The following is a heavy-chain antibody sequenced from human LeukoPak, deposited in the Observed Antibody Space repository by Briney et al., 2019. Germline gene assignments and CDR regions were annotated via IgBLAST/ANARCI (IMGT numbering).Heavy chain of an antibody. D-gene: IGHD1-26*01. CDR2: IDSDGIST. V-gene: IGHV3-74*01. CDR3: ARDRGIRGSSPYYLDY. J-gene: IGHJ4*02. Sequence: GGSLRLSCAASGFTFSNYWMHWVRQAPGKGLVWVSRIDSDGISTSYADSVRGRFTISRDNAKNTLYLQMNSLRVDDTAVYYCARDRGIRGSSPYYLDYWGQGTLVTVSS. CDR1: GFTFSNYW.